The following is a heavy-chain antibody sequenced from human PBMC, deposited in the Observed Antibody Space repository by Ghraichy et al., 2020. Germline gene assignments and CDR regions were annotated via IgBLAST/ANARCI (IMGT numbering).Heavy chain of an antibody. Sequence: ASVKVSCKASGYTFTGYYMHWVRQAPGQGLEWMGWINPNSGGTNYAQKFQGRVTMTRDTSISTAYMELSRLRSDDTAGYYCARGDWIQLWSAYYYYGMDVWGQGTTVTVSS. D-gene: IGHD5-18*01. CDR1: GYTFTGYY. V-gene: IGHV1-2*02. CDR2: INPNSGGT. J-gene: IGHJ6*02. CDR3: ARGDWIQLWSAYYYYGMDV.